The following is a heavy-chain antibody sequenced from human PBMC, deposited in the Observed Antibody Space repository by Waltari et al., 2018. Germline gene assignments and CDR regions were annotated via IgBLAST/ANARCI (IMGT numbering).Heavy chain of an antibody. Sequence: QVQLVQSGTEVKKPGDSVKVSGRASGYTVLSYSIHWVRQAPGQGLEWMGRLNPNPGDTVCAQGFKGRATMTRDTSIATAYLELSRLRSDDTAVYYCARDLGHHGDYALGRIDYWGQGTLVTVSS. J-gene: IGHJ4*02. V-gene: IGHV1-2*06. CDR2: LNPNPGDT. D-gene: IGHD4-17*01. CDR1: GYTVLSYS. CDR3: ARDLGHHGDYALGRIDY.